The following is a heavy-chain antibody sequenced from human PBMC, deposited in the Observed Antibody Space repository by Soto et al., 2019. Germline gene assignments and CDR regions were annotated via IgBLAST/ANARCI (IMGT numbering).Heavy chain of an antibody. CDR1: GYTFTSYY. V-gene: IGHV1-46*03. CDR2: NNPSGGST. Sequence: GPSVKVSCKASGYTFTSYYMHWVRQAPGQGLEWMGKNNPSGGSTSYAKKIQGRVTMTRDTSTSTVYMELSSLRSEDTAVYYCARDSGHSSPYDYWGQGTLVTVSS. CDR3: ARDSGHSSPYDY. D-gene: IGHD6-13*01. J-gene: IGHJ4*02.